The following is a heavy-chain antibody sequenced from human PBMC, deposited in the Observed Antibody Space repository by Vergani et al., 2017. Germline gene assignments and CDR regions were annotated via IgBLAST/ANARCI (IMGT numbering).Heavy chain of an antibody. V-gene: IGHV3-30*18. D-gene: IGHD5-24*01. CDR3: AKDLAGWYYDYGMDV. Sequence: QVQLVESGGGVVQPGRSLRLSCAASGFTFSSYGMHWVRQAPGKGLEWVAVISYDGSNKYYADSVKGRFTISRDNSKNTLYLQMNSLRAEDTAVYYCAKDLAGWYYDYGMDVWGQGTTVTVSS. J-gene: IGHJ6*02. CDR2: ISYDGSNK. CDR1: GFTFSSYG.